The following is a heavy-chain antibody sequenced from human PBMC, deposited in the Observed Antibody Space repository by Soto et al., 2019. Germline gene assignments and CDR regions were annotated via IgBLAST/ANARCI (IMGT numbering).Heavy chain of an antibody. D-gene: IGHD6-13*01. CDR2: ISGSGDTT. CDR3: AKADYSYSWAPGDY. Sequence: SLRLSCAASGFIFSNYGMHWVRQAPGEGLEWVSSISGSGDTTYYADSVKGRFTISRDNSKNTLYLQMNSLRVEDTALYYCAKADYSYSWAPGDYWGQGTLVTVSS. V-gene: IGHV3-23*01. CDR1: GFIFSNYG. J-gene: IGHJ4*02.